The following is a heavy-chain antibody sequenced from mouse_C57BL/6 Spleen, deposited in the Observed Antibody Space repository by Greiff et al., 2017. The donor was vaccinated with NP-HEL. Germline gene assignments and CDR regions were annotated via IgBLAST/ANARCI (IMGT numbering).Heavy chain of an antibody. CDR2: IWSGGST. Sequence: QVQLKQSGPGLVQPSQRLSITCTVSGFSLTSYGVHWVRQSPGKGLEWLGVIWSGGSTDYNAAFISRLSISKDNSKSRVFFKMNSLQADDTAIYYWARKFGGEAWLAYWGQGTLVTVSA. CDR3: ARKFGGEAWLAY. V-gene: IGHV2-2*01. CDR1: GFSLTSYG. D-gene: IGHD1-1*02. J-gene: IGHJ3*01.